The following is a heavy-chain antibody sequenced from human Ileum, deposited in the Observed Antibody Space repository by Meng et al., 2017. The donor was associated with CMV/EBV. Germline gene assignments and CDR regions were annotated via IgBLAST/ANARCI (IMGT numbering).Heavy chain of an antibody. J-gene: IGHJ3*02. V-gene: IGHV5-51*01. CDR1: GYSFTSYW. CDR2: IYHSDSDT. Sequence: GGPLRLSCKGSGYSFTSYWIGWVRQMPGKGLEWMGIIYHSDSDTRYRPSFQGQVTISAAKSSSTACLQWSSLKASDTAIYYCATSFSTAWSYAFDIWGQGTMVTVSS. D-gene: IGHD6-19*01. CDR3: ATSFSTAWSYAFDI.